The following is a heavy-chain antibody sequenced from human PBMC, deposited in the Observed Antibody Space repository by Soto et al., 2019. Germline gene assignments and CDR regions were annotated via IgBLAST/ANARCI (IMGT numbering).Heavy chain of an antibody. V-gene: IGHV3-23*01. Sequence: PGGSLRLSCTVSGFIFSSYAMSWVRQAPGKGLEWVSAISASGDNAYYADSVKGRFTISRDRSKSLYLQMKSLRAEDTAIYYCAKFFVAGTRGYFDSWGQGTLVTVSS. J-gene: IGHJ4*02. CDR3: AKFFVAGTRGYFDS. CDR2: ISASGDNA. CDR1: GFIFSSYA. D-gene: IGHD6-19*01.